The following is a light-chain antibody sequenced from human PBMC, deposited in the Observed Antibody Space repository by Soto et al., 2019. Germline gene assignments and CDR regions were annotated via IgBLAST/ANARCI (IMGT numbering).Light chain of an antibody. CDR1: QGIGSY. V-gene: IGKV1-9*01. CDR3: QQLNSYPQVT. J-gene: IGKJ2*01. CDR2: AAS. Sequence: DIQLTQSPSFLSSSVGDRATITCRASQGIGSYLAWYQQKPGKAPKLLISAASTLHSGVPSRFSGSGSGTEFTLTISSLQPEDFATYYCQQLNSYPQVTFGQGTKLEIK.